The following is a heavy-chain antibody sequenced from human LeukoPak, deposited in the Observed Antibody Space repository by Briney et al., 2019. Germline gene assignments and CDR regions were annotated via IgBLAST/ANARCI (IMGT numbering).Heavy chain of an antibody. CDR2: ISGSGGST. V-gene: IGHV3-23*01. J-gene: IGHJ4*02. D-gene: IGHD5/OR15-5a*01. Sequence: GGSLRLSCAASGFTFSSYAISWVRQAPGKGLEWVSAISGSGGSTYYADSVKGRFTISRDNSKNTLYLQMNSLRAEDTAVYYCAKSTPFSPTMEDFDYWGQGTLVTVSS. CDR3: AKSTPFSPTMEDFDY. CDR1: GFTFSSYA.